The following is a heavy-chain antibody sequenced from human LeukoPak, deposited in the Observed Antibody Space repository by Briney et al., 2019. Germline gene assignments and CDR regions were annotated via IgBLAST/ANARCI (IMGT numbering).Heavy chain of an antibody. J-gene: IGHJ4*02. CDR2: IYYSGST. CDR3: AKGEVPQYANHWYHYFDY. Sequence: SETLSLTCTVSGGSISSYYWGWIRQPPGKGLEWIGSIYYSGSTYYNPSLKSRVTISVDTSKNQFSLKLSSVTAADTAVYYCAKGEVPQYANHWYHYFDYWGQGTLVTVSS. D-gene: IGHD1-14*01. CDR1: GGSISSYY. V-gene: IGHV4-39*07.